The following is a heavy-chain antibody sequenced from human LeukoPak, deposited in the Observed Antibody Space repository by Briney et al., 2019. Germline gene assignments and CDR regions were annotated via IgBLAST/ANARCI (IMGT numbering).Heavy chain of an antibody. CDR3: ARDGFDFWSGYPTTVDY. CDR2: ISSSSNTI. J-gene: IGHJ4*02. Sequence: GGSLRLSCASSGFTFSSFSMNWVRQAPGKGLEWVSYISSSSNTIYYADSVKGRFTISRDNANNSLYLQMNSLRAEDTAVYYCARDGFDFWSGYPTTVDYWGQGRLVTVSS. CDR1: GFTFSSFS. D-gene: IGHD3-3*01. V-gene: IGHV3-48*01.